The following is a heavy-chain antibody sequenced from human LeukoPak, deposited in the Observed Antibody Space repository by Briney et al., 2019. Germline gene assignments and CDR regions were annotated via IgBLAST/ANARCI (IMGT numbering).Heavy chain of an antibody. CDR3: ARFASYGSGNDPFDY. CDR2: IRGIGDRT. CDR1: GFTVNNYA. Sequence: GGSLRLSCAASGFTVNNYAMSWVRQAPVKGLEWVSSIRGIGDRTYYADSVKGRFTISRDNSKNTLYLQMNSLRVEDTAVYYCARFASYGSGNDPFDYWGQGTLVTVSS. D-gene: IGHD3-10*01. V-gene: IGHV3-23*01. J-gene: IGHJ4*02.